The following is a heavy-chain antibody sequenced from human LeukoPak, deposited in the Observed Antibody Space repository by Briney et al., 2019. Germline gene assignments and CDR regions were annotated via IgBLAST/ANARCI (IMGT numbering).Heavy chain of an antibody. CDR2: TYYRSKWYN. D-gene: IGHD1-26*01. Sequence: SQTLSLTCAISGDSVSSNSAAGNWIRQSPSRGLEWLGRTYYRSKWYNAYAVSVKSRMTINPDTSNNQFSLQLNSVTREDTAVYYCARVSGSYDPFDIWGQGTMVTVSS. V-gene: IGHV6-1*01. J-gene: IGHJ3*02. CDR3: ARVSGSYDPFDI. CDR1: GDSVSSNSAA.